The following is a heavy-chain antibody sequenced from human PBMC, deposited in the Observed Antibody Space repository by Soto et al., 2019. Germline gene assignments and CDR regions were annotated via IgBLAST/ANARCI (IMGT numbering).Heavy chain of an antibody. CDR3: VRDQWASLNDY. V-gene: IGHV3-7*01. Sequence: GGSLRLSCAASGFTFISYWMSWVLQAPGKGLEWVANIKEDGSEKKYVDSVKGRFTISRDNAKNSLYLQMSSLTAEDTAVYYCVRDQWASLNDYWGPGILVTV. CDR1: GFTFISYW. CDR2: IKEDGSEK. J-gene: IGHJ4*02. D-gene: IGHD1-26*01.